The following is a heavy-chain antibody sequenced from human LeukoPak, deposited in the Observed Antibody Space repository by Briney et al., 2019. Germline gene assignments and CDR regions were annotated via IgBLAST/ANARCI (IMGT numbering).Heavy chain of an antibody. J-gene: IGHJ5*02. Sequence: ASVKVSCKAFGGTFSSYAISWVRQAPGQGLEWMGGIIPIFGTANYAQKFQGRVTITADESTSTAYMELSSLRSEDMAVYYCARDMTGTPMVTGWFDPWGQGTLVTVSS. V-gene: IGHV1-69*13. CDR2: IIPIFGTA. CDR1: GGTFSSYA. CDR3: ARDMTGTPMVTGWFDP. D-gene: IGHD5-18*01.